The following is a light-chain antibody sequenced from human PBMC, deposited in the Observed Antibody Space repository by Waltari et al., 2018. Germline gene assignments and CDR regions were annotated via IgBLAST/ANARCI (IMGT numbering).Light chain of an antibody. J-gene: IGLJ3*02. CDR1: SPDIWNND. Sequence: VLTQPPSVSAAPGQRVTISCSGGSPDIWNNDFSWYQQFPGTAPKLLITDNNKRPFGIPDRFSGSKSGTSATLGITGLQTGDEADYYCATWDSRLSVVVFGGGTKVTVL. CDR2: DNN. V-gene: IGLV1-51*01. CDR3: ATWDSRLSVVV.